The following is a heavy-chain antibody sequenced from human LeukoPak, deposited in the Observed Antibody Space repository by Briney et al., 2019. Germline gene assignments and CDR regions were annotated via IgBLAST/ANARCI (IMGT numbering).Heavy chain of an antibody. CDR2: INHSGST. CDR1: GGSFSGYY. V-gene: IGHV4-34*01. Sequence: PSETLSLTCAVYGGSFSGYYWSWIRQPPGKGLEWIGEINHSGSTNYNPSLKSRVTISVDTSKNQFSLKLSSVTAADTAAYYCARGSQGVLRYLDYWGQGTLVTVSS. D-gene: IGHD3-9*01. CDR3: ARGSQGVLRYLDY. J-gene: IGHJ4*02.